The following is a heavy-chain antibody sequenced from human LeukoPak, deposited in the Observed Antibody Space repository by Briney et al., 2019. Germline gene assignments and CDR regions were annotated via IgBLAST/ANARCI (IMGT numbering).Heavy chain of an antibody. CDR2: ISSTSSTI. V-gene: IGHV3-48*04. Sequence: GGSLRLSCAVSGFTFSSYNMHWVRQAPGKGLEWISYISSTSSTIYYADSVKGRLTISRDNAKNLLYLQMNSLRAEDTAVCYCVLAVDYWGQGTLVTVSS. J-gene: IGHJ4*02. D-gene: IGHD1-26*01. CDR3: VLAVDY. CDR1: GFTFSSYN.